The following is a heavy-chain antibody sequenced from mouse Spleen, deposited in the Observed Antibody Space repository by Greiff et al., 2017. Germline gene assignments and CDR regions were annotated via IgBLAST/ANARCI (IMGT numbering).Heavy chain of an antibody. CDR3: ARDRYDPWFAY. Sequence: VQLQQSGAELVKPGASVKLSCTASGFNIKDTYMHWVKQRPEQGLEWIGRIDPANGNTKYDPKFQGKATITADTSSNTAYLQLSSLTSEDTAVYYCARDRYDPWFAYWGQGTLVTVSA. J-gene: IGHJ3*01. CDR1: GFNIKDTY. D-gene: IGHD2-14*01. V-gene: IGHV14-3*02. CDR2: IDPANGNT.